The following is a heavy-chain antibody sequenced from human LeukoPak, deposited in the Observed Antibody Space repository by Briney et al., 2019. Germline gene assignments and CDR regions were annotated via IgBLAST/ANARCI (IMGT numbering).Heavy chain of an antibody. D-gene: IGHD2-2*01. Sequence: ASVKVSCKASGYTFSDHFLHWVRQAPGQGPEWMGWIKPNTGDTNYAQQFQGRVTMTRDTSISTAYMDLSRLTFDDTAVYYCARSGPAASFDFWGQGAQVTVSS. CDR1: GYTFSDHF. J-gene: IGHJ4*02. CDR2: IKPNTGDT. V-gene: IGHV1-2*02. CDR3: ARSGPAASFDF.